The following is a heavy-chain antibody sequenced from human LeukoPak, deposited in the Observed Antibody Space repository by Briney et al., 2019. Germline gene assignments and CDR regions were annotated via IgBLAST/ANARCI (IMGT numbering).Heavy chain of an antibody. Sequence: GGSLRLSCTASGFTFSNAWMSWARQAPTKGLEWVANIKQDGSERYYVDSVKGRFTISRDNAKNSLSLQMNNLRVEDTAVYYCARAGSHWHYVYWGQGTVVTVSS. V-gene: IGHV3-7*01. D-gene: IGHD3-10*01. CDR2: IKQDGSER. J-gene: IGHJ4*02. CDR1: GFTFSNAW. CDR3: ARAGSHWHYVY.